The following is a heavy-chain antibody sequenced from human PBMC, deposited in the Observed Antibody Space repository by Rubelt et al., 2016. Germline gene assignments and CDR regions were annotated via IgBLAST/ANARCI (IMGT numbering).Heavy chain of an antibody. J-gene: IGHJ3*02. D-gene: IGHD3-10*01. CDR3: ARLGTGFGARDAFDI. CDR2: IYPGDSDT. V-gene: IGHV5-51*01. Sequence: GGIYPGDSDTRYSPSFQGQVTISADKSISTAYLQWSSLKASDTAMYYCARLGTGFGARDAFDIWGQGTMVTVSS.